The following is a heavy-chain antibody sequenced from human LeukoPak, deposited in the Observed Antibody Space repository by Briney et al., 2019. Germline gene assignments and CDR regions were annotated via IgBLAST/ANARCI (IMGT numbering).Heavy chain of an antibody. D-gene: IGHD6-13*01. CDR2: IKQDGSEA. CDR1: GFTFSSYW. J-gene: IGHJ3*02. Sequence: GGSLRLSCAASGFTFSSYWMTWVRQAPGKGLEWVANIKQDGSEAYYVDSVKGRFTISRDNAKNSLYLQVNSLRAEDTAVYYCARIGLYTSSWYFDIWGQGTMVTVSS. CDR3: ARIGLYTSSWYFDI. V-gene: IGHV3-7*01.